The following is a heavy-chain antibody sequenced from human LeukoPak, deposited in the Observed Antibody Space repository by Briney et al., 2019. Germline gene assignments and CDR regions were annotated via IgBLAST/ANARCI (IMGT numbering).Heavy chain of an antibody. D-gene: IGHD3-10*01. CDR1: GFTFSSYG. CDR2: IRYDGSNK. J-gene: IGHJ3*01. Sequence: AGGSLRLSCAASGFTFSSYGMHWVRQAPGKGLEWVAFIRYDGSNKYYADSVKGRFTISRDNSKNTLYLQMNSLRAEDTAVYYCAKDGEYYYGSGSYYSDAFDFWGQGTMVSVSS. V-gene: IGHV3-30*02. CDR3: AKDGEYYYGSGSYYSDAFDF.